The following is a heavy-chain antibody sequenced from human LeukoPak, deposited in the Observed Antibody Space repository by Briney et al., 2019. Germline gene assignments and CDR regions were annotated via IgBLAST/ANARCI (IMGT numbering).Heavy chain of an antibody. CDR3: ARQSSSETYPRYFES. D-gene: IGHD6-19*01. V-gene: IGHV4-39*01. Sequence: SETLSLTCTVCGGSVNTDSYYWGWVRLPPGQGLEWVGTISYTGITYYNPSLKSRLSLSVDTSNNQFSLRLSSVTAADTAFYYCARQSSSETYPRYFESWGQGTLVTVSS. J-gene: IGHJ4*02. CDR2: ISYTGIT. CDR1: GGSVNTDSYY.